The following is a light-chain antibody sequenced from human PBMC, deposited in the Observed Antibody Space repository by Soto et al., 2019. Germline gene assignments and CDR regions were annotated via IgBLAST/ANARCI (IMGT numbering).Light chain of an antibody. CDR2: GAS. J-gene: IGKJ3*01. CDR3: QHHGIAPGFS. Sequence: EVVLTQSPGSLSLSPGDRATLSCRASQRINNNFLAWYQQRPGQAPRLVIYGASSRASGIPHRFTGTGSGADFLLTIRRLEPEDSAVYYWQHHGIAPGFSFGPVTKVEI. V-gene: IGKV3-20*01. CDR1: QRINNNF.